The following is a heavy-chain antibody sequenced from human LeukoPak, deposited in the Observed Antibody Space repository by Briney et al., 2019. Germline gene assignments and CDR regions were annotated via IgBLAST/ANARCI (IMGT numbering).Heavy chain of an antibody. CDR3: ARPRGAAEAPVVG. V-gene: IGHV4-39*01. J-gene: IGHJ4*02. D-gene: IGHD6-13*01. CDR1: GGSISSSSYY. CDR2: IYYSGST. Sequence: SETLSLTCTVSGGSISSSSYYWGWIRQPPGKGLEWIGSIYYSGSTYYNPSLKSRVTISVDTSRNQFSLKLSSVTAADTAVYYCARPRGAAEAPVVGWGQGTLVTVSS.